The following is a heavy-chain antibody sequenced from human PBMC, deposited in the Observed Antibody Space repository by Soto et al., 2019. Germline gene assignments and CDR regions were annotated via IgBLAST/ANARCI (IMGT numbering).Heavy chain of an antibody. CDR1: GFTFSSYA. V-gene: IGHV3-23*01. D-gene: IGHD6-13*01. Sequence: EVQLLESGGGLVQPGGSLRLSCAASGFTFSSYAMSWVRQAPGKGLEWVSAISGSGGTTYYADSVKGRFTFSRDNAKNTLYLQMNSLRAEDTAVYYCAKTASGWFSAFDIWGQRTMVTVSS. CDR3: AKTASGWFSAFDI. CDR2: ISGSGGTT. J-gene: IGHJ3*02.